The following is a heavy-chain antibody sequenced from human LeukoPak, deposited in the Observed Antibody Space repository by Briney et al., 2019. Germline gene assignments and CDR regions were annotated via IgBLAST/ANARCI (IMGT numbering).Heavy chain of an antibody. CDR3: ARGVGYSYGPRCDY. D-gene: IGHD5-18*01. CDR1: GFTFSSYG. Sequence: PGGSLRLSCAASGFTFSSYGMHWVRQAPGKGLEWVAVISYDGSNKYYADSVKGRFTISRDNSKNMLYLQMNSPRAEDTAVYYCARGVGYSYGPRCDYWGQGTLVTVSS. J-gene: IGHJ4*02. V-gene: IGHV3-30*03. CDR2: ISYDGSNK.